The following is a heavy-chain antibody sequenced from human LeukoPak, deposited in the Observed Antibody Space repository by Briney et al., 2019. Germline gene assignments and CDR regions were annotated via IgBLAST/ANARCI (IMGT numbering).Heavy chain of an antibody. D-gene: IGHD3-22*01. J-gene: IGHJ4*02. CDR1: GFTFSSYA. CDR3: ARGRYYDNSVYYYFDY. CDR2: ISGSGGST. V-gene: IGHV3-23*01. Sequence: PGGSLRLSCAASGFTFSSYAMGWVRQAPGMGLAWVSAISGSGGSTYYADSVKGRFTISRDASKNTLYLQMNSLRAEDTAVYYCARGRYYDNSVYYYFDYWGQGTLVTVSS.